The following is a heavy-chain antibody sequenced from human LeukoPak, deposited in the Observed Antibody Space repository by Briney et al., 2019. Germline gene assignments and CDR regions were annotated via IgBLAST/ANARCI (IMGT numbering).Heavy chain of an antibody. D-gene: IGHD2-15*01. J-gene: IGHJ6*02. CDR2: ISGSGGST. CDR3: ARDRNQCSGGSSYSYGMDV. V-gene: IGHV3-23*01. Sequence: PGGSLRLSCAASGFTFSSYAMSWVRQAPGKGLEWVSAISGSGGSTYYADSVKGRFTISRDNSKNTLYLQMNSPRAEDTAVYYCARDRNQCSGGSSYSYGMDVWGQGTTVTVSS. CDR1: GFTFSSYA.